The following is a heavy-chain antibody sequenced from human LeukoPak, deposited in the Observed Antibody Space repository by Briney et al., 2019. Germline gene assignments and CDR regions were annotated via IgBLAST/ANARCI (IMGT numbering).Heavy chain of an antibody. CDR1: GGSISNYY. V-gene: IGHV4-59*12. CDR3: ARDGFLEWLFWY. J-gene: IGHJ4*02. Sequence: SETLSLTCTVSGGSISNYYWSWIRQPPGKGLEWIGYIYYSGSTNYNPSLKSRVTISVDTSKNQFSLKLSSVTAADTAVYYCARDGFLEWLFWYWGQGTLVTVSS. D-gene: IGHD3-3*01. CDR2: IYYSGST.